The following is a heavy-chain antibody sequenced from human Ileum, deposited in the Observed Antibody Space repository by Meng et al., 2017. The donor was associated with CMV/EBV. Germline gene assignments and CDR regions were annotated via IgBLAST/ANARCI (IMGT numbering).Heavy chain of an antibody. Sequence: GGSLRLSCAASGFTFSSYWMHWVRQAPGKGLVWVSRINSDGSSTSYEDSVKGRFTISRDNAKNTLYLQMNSLRAEDTAVYYCARVKYSSSALSYWGQGTLVTVSS. CDR1: GFTFSSYW. J-gene: IGHJ4*02. V-gene: IGHV3-74*01. CDR2: INSDGSST. CDR3: ARVKYSSSALSY. D-gene: IGHD6-13*01.